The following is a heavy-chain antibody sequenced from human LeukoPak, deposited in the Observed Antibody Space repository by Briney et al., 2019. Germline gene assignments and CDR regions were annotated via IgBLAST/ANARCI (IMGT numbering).Heavy chain of an antibody. Sequence: PGGSLRLSCAASGFDLWRYAMSWVRQAPGKGLEWVADISDGGDGTHYADSVQGRFTISRDNSKNTVFLQMVSLRAHDTAFYYCVRVTCGGNSGYHFDFWGQGALVTVSS. CDR2: ISDGGDGT. CDR1: GFDLWRYA. J-gene: IGHJ4*02. D-gene: IGHD4-23*01. V-gene: IGHV3-23*01. CDR3: VRVTCGGNSGYHFDF.